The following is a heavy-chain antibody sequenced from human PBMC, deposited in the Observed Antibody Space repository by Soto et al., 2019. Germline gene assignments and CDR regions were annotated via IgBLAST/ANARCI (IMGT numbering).Heavy chain of an antibody. CDR1: GFTFTSYW. J-gene: IGHJ4*02. CDR2: IKEDGSEK. V-gene: IGHV3-7*01. CDR3: ARRGDDFDY. D-gene: IGHD3-16*01. Sequence: GGSLRLSCAASGFTFTSYWMSWVRQAPGKGLEWVANIKEDGSEKYYVESVKGRFTISRDNAKNSLFLQMNGLRARDTAVYYCARRGDDFDYWGQGILVTVSS.